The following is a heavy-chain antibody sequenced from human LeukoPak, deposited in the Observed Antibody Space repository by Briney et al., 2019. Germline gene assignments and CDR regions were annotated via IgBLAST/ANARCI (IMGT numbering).Heavy chain of an antibody. CDR2: IWYDGSNK. V-gene: IGHV3-33*01. J-gene: IGHJ6*03. CDR1: GFTFSRYG. D-gene: IGHD4-17*01. Sequence: GGSLRLSCAASGFTFSRYGMLSVRQAPGKGLEWVAVIWYDGSNKYYADSVKGRFTISRDNSKNKLYLQMNSLRAEDTAVYYCARDSLAYGHYYYYYYMDVWGKGTTVTVSS. CDR3: ARDSLAYGHYYYYYYMDV.